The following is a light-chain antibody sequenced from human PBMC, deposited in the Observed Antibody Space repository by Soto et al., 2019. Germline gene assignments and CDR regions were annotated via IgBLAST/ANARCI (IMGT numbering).Light chain of an antibody. CDR1: QSVSSN. CDR3: QQYNNWPLT. V-gene: IGKV3-15*01. J-gene: IGKJ4*01. CDR2: GAS. Sequence: EIVVTQSPATLSVSPGERATLSCRASQSVSSNLAWYQQKPGQAPRLLIYGASTRATGIPASFSGSGSGTEFTLTISSLQSEDFAVYYCQQYNNWPLTFGGGTKVDIK.